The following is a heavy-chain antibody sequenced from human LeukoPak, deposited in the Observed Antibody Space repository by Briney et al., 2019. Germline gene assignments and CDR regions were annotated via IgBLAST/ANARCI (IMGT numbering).Heavy chain of an antibody. V-gene: IGHV1-46*01. J-gene: IGHJ3*02. CDR3: ARFVYYYGSGSPGAFDI. Sequence: GASVKVSCKASGYTFTSYYMHWVRQAPGQGLEWMGIINPSGGSTSYAQKFQGRVTMTRDTSTSTVYMELSSLRSEDTAVYYCARFVYYYGSGSPGAFDIWGQGTMVTVSS. CDR2: INPSGGST. CDR1: GYTFTSYY. D-gene: IGHD3-10*01.